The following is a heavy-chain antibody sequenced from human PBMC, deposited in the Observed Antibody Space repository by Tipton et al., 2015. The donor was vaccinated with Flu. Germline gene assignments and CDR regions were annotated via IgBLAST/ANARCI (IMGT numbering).Heavy chain of an antibody. D-gene: IGHD1-26*01. J-gene: IGHJ1*01. V-gene: IGHV1-18*04. CDR1: GYTFTSYG. CDR3: ARGYYSGSYSRVYLQH. Sequence: QSGAEVKKPGASAKVSCKASGYTFTSYGISRVRQAPGQRLERIAWISAYNDNTNYAQKLQGRVTMTTDTSTSTAYMELRCLRSDVPAVYYCARGYYSGSYSRVYLQHWGQGTLDNVSS. CDR2: ISAYNDNT.